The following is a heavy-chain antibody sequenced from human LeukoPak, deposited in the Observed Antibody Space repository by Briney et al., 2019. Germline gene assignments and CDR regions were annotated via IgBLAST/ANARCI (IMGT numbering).Heavy chain of an antibody. CDR2: MNPNSGNT. V-gene: IGHV1-8*01. D-gene: IGHD3-22*01. CDR3: VRGGGDSSGYYFLY. CDR1: GYTFTNYD. Sequence: ASVKVSCKASGYTFTNYDINWVRQATGQGLEWMGWMNPNSGNTGYAQKFQGRVSMTRDTSTNTAYMELRSLRFDDTAVYYCVRGGGDSSGYYFLYWGQGTPVTVSS. J-gene: IGHJ4*02.